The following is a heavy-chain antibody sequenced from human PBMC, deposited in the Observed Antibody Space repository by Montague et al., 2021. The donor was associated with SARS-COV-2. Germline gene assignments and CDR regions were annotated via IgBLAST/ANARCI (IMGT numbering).Heavy chain of an antibody. J-gene: IGHJ5*02. D-gene: IGHD6-13*01. Sequence: SETLSLTCTVSGGSISSSSYYWGWIRQPPGKGLEWIGSIYYSGSTXYNPSLKSRVTMSVDTSKNQFSLKLSSVTAADTAVYYCARKEMKYSSVWSTGGNWFDPWGQGTLVTVSS. V-gene: IGHV4-39*01. CDR2: IYYSGST. CDR3: ARKEMKYSSVWSTGGNWFDP. CDR1: GGSISSSSYY.